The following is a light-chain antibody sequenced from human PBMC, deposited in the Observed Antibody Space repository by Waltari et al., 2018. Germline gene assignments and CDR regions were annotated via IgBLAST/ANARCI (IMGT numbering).Light chain of an antibody. Sequence: QSALTQPASVSGSPGQSITISCTGTSREVGRYNYVSWYQQHPGQAPKLLIYDVSNRPSGVPSRFSGSKSGNTASLTISGLQAADEAHYYCNSYVSNSNGLFGGGTKLTIL. J-gene: IGLJ2*01. CDR1: SREVGRYNY. CDR3: NSYVSNSNGL. CDR2: DVS. V-gene: IGLV2-14*03.